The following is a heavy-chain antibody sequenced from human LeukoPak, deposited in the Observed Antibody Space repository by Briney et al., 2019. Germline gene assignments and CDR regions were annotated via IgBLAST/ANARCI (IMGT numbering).Heavy chain of an antibody. D-gene: IGHD3-3*01. J-gene: IGHJ4*02. CDR3: ASSSAWSGHDY. Sequence: SETLSLTCTVSGGSISSYYWSWIRQPPGKGLEWIGNNDYTGGANYNPSLKSRVTILVDTSKNQFSLKLSSVTAADTAVYYCASSSAWSGHDYWGQGTLVTVSS. V-gene: IGHV4-59*01. CDR2: NDYTGGA. CDR1: GGSISSYY.